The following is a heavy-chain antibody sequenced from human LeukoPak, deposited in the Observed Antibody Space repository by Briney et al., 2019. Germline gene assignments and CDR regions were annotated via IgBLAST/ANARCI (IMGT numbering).Heavy chain of an antibody. CDR2: ISGSGDST. Sequence: GGSLRLSCAASGFIFTNYAMTWVRQAPGKGLEWVSAISGSGDSTYYAASVKGRFTISRDNPKNTLYLQMNSLRAEDTALYFCAKKAQYNGNYPLDYWGQGTLVTVSS. D-gene: IGHD1-26*01. J-gene: IGHJ4*02. V-gene: IGHV3-23*01. CDR3: AKKAQYNGNYPLDY. CDR1: GFIFTNYA.